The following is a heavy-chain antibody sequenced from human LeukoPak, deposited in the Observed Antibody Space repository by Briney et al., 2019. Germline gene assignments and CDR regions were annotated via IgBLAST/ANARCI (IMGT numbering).Heavy chain of an antibody. J-gene: IGHJ4*02. CDR3: ARVNDFWSGYVDY. CDR2: IYSGGST. V-gene: IGHV3-53*01. CDR1: GFTFSNYA. Sequence: GGSLRLSCAASGFTFSNYAVSWVRQAPGKGLEWVSVIYSGGSTYYADSVKGRFTISRDNSKNTLYLQMNSLRAEDTAVYYCARVNDFWSGYVDYWGQGTLVTVSS. D-gene: IGHD3-3*01.